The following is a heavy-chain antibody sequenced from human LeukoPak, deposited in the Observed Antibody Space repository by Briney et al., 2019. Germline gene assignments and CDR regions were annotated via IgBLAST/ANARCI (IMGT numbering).Heavy chain of an antibody. CDR2: IYYNGDT. V-gene: IGHV4-59*01. J-gene: IGHJ4*02. CDR3: ARDLVGYFDY. Sequence: SETLSLTCTVSGGSMTGYYWTWLRQPPGKGVEWIGYIYYNGDTNYNPSLKSRVTISVDTSKSNFSLRLTSVTAADTAVYYCARDLVGYFDYWGQGALVIVSS. CDR1: GGSMTGYY. D-gene: IGHD2-2*01.